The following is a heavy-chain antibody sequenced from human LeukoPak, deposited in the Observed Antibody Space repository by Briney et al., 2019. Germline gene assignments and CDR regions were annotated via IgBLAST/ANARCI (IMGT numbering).Heavy chain of an antibody. D-gene: IGHD3-16*02. J-gene: IGHJ4*02. Sequence: TGGSLRLSCTVSGFSVSSNSMSWVRQAPGKGLEWVSFIYSGTTHYSDSVEGRFTISRDNAKNSLYLQMNSLRAEDTAVYYCARGREWLRFRYVWGSYRPYYFDYWGQGTLVTVSS. V-gene: IGHV3-53*01. CDR1: GFSVSSNS. CDR2: IYSGTT. CDR3: ARGREWLRFRYVWGSYRPYYFDY.